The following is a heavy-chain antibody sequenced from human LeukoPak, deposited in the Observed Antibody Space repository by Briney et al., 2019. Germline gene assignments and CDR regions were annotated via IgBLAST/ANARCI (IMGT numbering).Heavy chain of an antibody. V-gene: IGHV1-69*04. CDR3: ARDSLGPFDY. CDR1: GYTFTSYA. D-gene: IGHD3-16*01. CDR2: IIPILGVA. J-gene: IGHJ4*02. Sequence: SVTVSCTASGYTFTSYAISWVRQAPGQGLEWMGRIIPILGVANYAQKFLARVTITADKSTSTAYMELSSLRSEDTAVYYCARDSLGPFDYWGQGTLVTVSS.